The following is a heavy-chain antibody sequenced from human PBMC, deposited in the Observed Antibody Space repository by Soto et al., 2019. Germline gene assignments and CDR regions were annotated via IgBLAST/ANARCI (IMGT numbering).Heavy chain of an antibody. J-gene: IGHJ5*02. CDR3: ARGPVVVVPDDMFTRHNWFDP. CDR2: IIPILDMA. Sequence: SVKVSCKASGGTFRTYSITWVRQAPGQGLEWMGKIIPILDMANYAQKFQGRVAITADKSTSIAYMELNSLRSEDTAVYYCARGPVVVVPDDMFTRHNWFDPWGQGTRVTVSS. V-gene: IGHV1-69*02. D-gene: IGHD2-2*01. CDR1: GGTFRTYS.